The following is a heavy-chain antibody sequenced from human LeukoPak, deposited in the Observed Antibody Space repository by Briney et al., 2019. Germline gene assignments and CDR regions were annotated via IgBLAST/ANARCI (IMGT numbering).Heavy chain of an antibody. Sequence: GGSLRLSCAASGFMFSTYEMNWVRQAPGKGLEWLSYISYNSRSIKYADSVKGRFTISRDNSKNTLYLQMNSLRAEDTAVYYCAKLLMAMVRGVDIDCWGQGTLVTVSS. V-gene: IGHV3-48*03. CDR1: GFMFSTYE. J-gene: IGHJ4*02. D-gene: IGHD3-10*01. CDR3: AKLLMAMVRGVDIDC. CDR2: ISYNSRSI.